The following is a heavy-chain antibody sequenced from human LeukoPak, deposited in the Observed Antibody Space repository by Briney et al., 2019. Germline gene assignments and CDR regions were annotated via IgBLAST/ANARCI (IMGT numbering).Heavy chain of an antibody. CDR1: GYTFTSYA. D-gene: IGHD2-15*01. J-gene: IGHJ6*03. Sequence: GASVKVSCKASGYTFTSYAMHWVRQAPGQRLEWMGWINAGNGNTKYSQEFQGRVTITRDTSASTAYMELSSLRSEDMAVYYCARERVAATGRYYYYYMDVWGKGTTVTVSS. CDR2: INAGNGNT. V-gene: IGHV1-3*03. CDR3: ARERVAATGRYYYYYMDV.